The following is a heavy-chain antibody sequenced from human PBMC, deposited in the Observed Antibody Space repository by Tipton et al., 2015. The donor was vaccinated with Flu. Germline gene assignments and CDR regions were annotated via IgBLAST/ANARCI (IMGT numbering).Heavy chain of an antibody. CDR3: ATEGIAAAGRPWEAGSFDY. CDR2: FSVSGGAT. CDR1: GFTLTRYG. J-gene: IGHJ4*02. V-gene: IGHV3-23*01. D-gene: IGHD6-13*01. Sequence: SLRLSCAVSGFTLTRYGMSWVRQAPGKGLEWISGFSVSGGATFFADSVKGRFSISRDNSKNTLYLQMNSLRAEETAVYYCATEGIAAAGRPWEAGSFDYWGQGTLVTVSS.